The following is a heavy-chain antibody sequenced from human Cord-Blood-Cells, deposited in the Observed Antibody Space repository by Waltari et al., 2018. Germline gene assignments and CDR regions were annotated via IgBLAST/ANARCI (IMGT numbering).Heavy chain of an antibody. D-gene: IGHD6-13*01. Sequence: QVQLVQSGAEVKKPGASVKVSCKASGYTFTGYYMHWVRQAPGQGLEWMGRINHNSGGTNYAQKFQGRVTMTRDTSISTAYMELSRLRSDDTAVYYCARGGAAAGNDAFDIWGQGTMVTVSS. CDR2: INHNSGGT. CDR3: ARGGAAAGNDAFDI. V-gene: IGHV1-2*06. CDR1: GYTFTGYY. J-gene: IGHJ3*02.